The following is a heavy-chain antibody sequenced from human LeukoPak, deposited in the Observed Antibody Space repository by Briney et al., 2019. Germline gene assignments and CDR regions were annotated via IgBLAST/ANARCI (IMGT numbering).Heavy chain of an antibody. CDR1: GFTFSSYA. J-gene: IGHJ4*02. Sequence: PGGSLRLSCAASGFTFSSYAMSWVRQAPGKGLEWASAISGSGGSTYYADSVKGRFTISRDNSKNTLYLQMNSLRAEDTAVYYCAKDSYSSSAVTFDYWGQGTLVTVSS. CDR2: ISGSGGST. D-gene: IGHD3-22*01. CDR3: AKDSYSSSAVTFDY. V-gene: IGHV3-23*01.